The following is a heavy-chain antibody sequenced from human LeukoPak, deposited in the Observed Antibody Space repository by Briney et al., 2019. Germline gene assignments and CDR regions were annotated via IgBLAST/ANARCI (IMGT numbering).Heavy chain of an antibody. CDR1: GYTFTSYG. Sequence: ASVKVSCMASGYTFTSYGISWVRQAPGQGLEWMGWISAYNGNTNYAQKLQGRVTMTTDTSTSTAYMELRSLRSDDTAVYYCARGRIAAAGMLYLFYWGQGTLVTVSS. J-gene: IGHJ4*02. CDR2: ISAYNGNT. V-gene: IGHV1-18*01. CDR3: ARGRIAAAGMLYLFY. D-gene: IGHD6-13*01.